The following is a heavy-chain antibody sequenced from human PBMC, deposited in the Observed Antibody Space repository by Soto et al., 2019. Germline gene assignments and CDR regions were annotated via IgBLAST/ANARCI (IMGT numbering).Heavy chain of an antibody. CDR3: ARGRLLNTYLRVAYNGFDP. J-gene: IGHJ5*02. Sequence: TSETLSLTCAVYGGSFSGYYWSWIRQPPGKGLEWIGELNHSGSTNYNPSLTSRVTISVDTSKNQFSLKLSSVTAADTAVYYCARGRLLNTYLRVAYNGFDPWGQGTLVTVSA. CDR2: LNHSGST. CDR1: GGSFSGYY. V-gene: IGHV4-34*01. D-gene: IGHD3-16*01.